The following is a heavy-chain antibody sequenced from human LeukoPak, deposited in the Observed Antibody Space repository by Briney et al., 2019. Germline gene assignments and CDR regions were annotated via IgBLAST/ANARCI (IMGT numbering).Heavy chain of an antibody. CDR2: INHSGST. J-gene: IGHJ5*02. CDR3: ARGPGTIFGVVIIGMVWFDP. V-gene: IGHV4-34*01. D-gene: IGHD3-3*01. CDR1: GGSFSGYY. Sequence: SETLSLTCAVYGGSFSGYYWSWIRQPPGKGLEWIGEINHSGSTNYNPSLKSRVTISVDMSKNQFSLKLSSVTAADTAVYYCARGPGTIFGVVIIGMVWFDPWGQGTLVTVSS.